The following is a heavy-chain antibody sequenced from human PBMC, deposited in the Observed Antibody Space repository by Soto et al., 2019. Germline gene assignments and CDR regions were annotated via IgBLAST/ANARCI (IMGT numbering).Heavy chain of an antibody. CDR1: GGSFNRHT. J-gene: IGHJ4*02. D-gene: IGHD3-22*01. V-gene: IGHV1-69*01. CDR2: IIPIFGTA. CDR3: ARGWGYDSTDYYYAY. Sequence: QVQLVQSGAEVRKPGSSVRVSCKASGGSFNRHTISWVRQAPGQGLEWMGGIIPIFGTANHAQKFQGRVTIIADESTSTVHMELSSLSSDDTVIYYCARGWGYDSTDYYYAYWGQGTLVIVSS.